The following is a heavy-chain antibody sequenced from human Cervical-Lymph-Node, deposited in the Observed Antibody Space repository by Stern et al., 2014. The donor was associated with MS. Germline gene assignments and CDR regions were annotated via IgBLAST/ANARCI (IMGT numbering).Heavy chain of an antibody. V-gene: IGHV3-7*01. CDR2: IKQDGSEK. D-gene: IGHD3-10*01. CDR3: ARDLWFGERSLGY. J-gene: IGHJ4*02. CDR1: GFSFSSYW. Sequence: QLEQSGGGLVQPGGSLRLSCAAPGFSFSSYWLSWVRKAPGKGMEWVANIKQDGSEKNYVDSVKGRFTISRDNAKNSLYLQMNSLRAEDTAVYYCARDLWFGERSLGYWGQGTLVTVSS.